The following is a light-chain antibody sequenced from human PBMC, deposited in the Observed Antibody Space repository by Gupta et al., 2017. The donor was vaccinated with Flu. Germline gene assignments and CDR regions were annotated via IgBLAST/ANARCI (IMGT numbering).Light chain of an antibody. CDR3: QQYSSTPWA. CDR1: QSVLYNRDSNNY. Sequence: SLGERATINCKSSQSVLYNRDSNNYLAWYQQKPRQPPKLLIYWASTRESGVPDRFSGSGSGTDFTLTISSLQADDVAIYYCQQYSSTPWAFGQGTKVEI. CDR2: WAS. V-gene: IGKV4-1*01. J-gene: IGKJ1*01.